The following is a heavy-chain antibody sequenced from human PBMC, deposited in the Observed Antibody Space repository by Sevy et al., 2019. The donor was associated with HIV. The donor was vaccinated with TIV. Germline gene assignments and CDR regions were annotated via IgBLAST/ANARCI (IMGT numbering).Heavy chain of an antibody. V-gene: IGHV1-2*06. CDR1: GYTFTGYY. D-gene: IGHD6-13*01. J-gene: IGHJ5*02. CDR3: ARVDSSSWYNWFDP. Sequence: ASVKVSCKASGYTFTGYYMHWVRQAPGQGLEWMGRINPNSGGTNYAQKFQGRVTMTRDTSISTAYMELSRLRSDDTAVYYGARVDSSSWYNWFDPWGQGTLVTVSS. CDR2: INPNSGGT.